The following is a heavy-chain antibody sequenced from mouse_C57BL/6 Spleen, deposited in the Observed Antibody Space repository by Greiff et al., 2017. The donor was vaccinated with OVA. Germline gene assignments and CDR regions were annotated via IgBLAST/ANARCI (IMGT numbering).Heavy chain of an antibody. Sequence: VQLQQPGAELVMPGASVKLSCKASGYTFTSYWMHWVKQRPGQGLEWIGEIDPSDSYTNYNQKFKGKSTLTVDKSSSTAYMQLSSLTSEDSAVYDCARGGSFITKVVLDYWGQGTTLTVSS. CDR2: IDPSDSYT. J-gene: IGHJ2*01. V-gene: IGHV1-69*01. D-gene: IGHD1-1*01. CDR3: ARGGSFITKVVLDY. CDR1: GYTFTSYW.